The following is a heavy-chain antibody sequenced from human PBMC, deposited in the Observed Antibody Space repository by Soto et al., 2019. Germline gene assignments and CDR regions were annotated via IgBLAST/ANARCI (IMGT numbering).Heavy chain of an antibody. CDR2: ISYDGSNK. J-gene: IGHJ6*02. CDR3: AKDQGPLLWFGELSAALNYYGMDV. CDR1: GFTFSSYV. V-gene: IGHV3-30*18. D-gene: IGHD3-10*01. Sequence: LSLSCAASGFTFSSYVMHWVRQAPVKGLEWVAVISYDGSNKYYADSVKGRFTISRDNSRNTLYLQMNSLRAEDTAVYYCAKDQGPLLWFGELSAALNYYGMDVWGQGTTVTVSS.